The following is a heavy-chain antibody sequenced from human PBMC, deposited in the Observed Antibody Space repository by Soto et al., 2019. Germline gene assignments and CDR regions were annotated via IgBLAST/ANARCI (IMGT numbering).Heavy chain of an antibody. V-gene: IGHV4-34*01. CDR2: INHSGST. CDR1: GGSFSGYY. Sequence: LSLTCAVYGGSFSGYYWSWIRQPPGKGLEWIGEINHSGSTNYNPSLKSRVTISLDTSKNQFSLKLSSVTAVDTALYYCARTVGEIGYYYYYYMDVWGNGTTVTVSS. D-gene: IGHD3-10*01. CDR3: ARTVGEIGYYYYYYMDV. J-gene: IGHJ6*03.